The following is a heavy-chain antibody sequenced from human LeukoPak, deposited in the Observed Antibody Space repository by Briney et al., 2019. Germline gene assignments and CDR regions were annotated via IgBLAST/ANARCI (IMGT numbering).Heavy chain of an antibody. J-gene: IGHJ4*02. Sequence: PGESLKISCKGSGYSFTSNWIGWGRQMPGRGLEWMGIIYPGDSDTRYSPSFQGQVTISADKSISTAYLLWSSLKASDTAMYYCARLHSYAYHYWGQGTLVTVSS. D-gene: IGHD3-16*01. CDR3: ARLHSYAYHY. CDR2: IYPGDSDT. V-gene: IGHV5-51*03. CDR1: GYSFTSNW.